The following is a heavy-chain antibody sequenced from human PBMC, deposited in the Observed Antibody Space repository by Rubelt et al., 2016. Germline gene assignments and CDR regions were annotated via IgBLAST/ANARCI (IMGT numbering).Heavy chain of an antibody. CDR3: ARSTQLTYYFDY. D-gene: IGHD2-2*01. CDR1: GGSISSYY. V-gene: IGHV4-59*05. CDR2: IYYSGST. Sequence: QVQLQESGPGLVKPSETLSLTCTVSGGSISSYYWSWIRQPPGKGLEWIGSIYYSGSTYYNPSLKSRVTISVDTSKNQFSLKLSSVTAADTAVYYCARSTQLTYYFDYWGQGTLVTVSS. J-gene: IGHJ4*02.